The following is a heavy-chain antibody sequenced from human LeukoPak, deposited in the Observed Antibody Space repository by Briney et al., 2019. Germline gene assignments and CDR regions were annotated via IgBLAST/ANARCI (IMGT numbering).Heavy chain of an antibody. Sequence: PSETLSLTCTVSGGSISSYYWSWIRQPPGKGLEWIGYIYYSGSTNYNPSLKSRVTISVDTSKNQFSLKLSSVTAADTAVYYCARVNGGAFDTWGQGTMVTVSS. D-gene: IGHD4-23*01. CDR2: IYYSGST. CDR1: GGSISSYY. J-gene: IGHJ3*02. CDR3: ARVNGGAFDT. V-gene: IGHV4-59*01.